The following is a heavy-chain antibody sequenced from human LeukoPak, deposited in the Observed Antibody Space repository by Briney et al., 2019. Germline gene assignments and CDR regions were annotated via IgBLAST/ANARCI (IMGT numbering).Heavy chain of an antibody. J-gene: IGHJ3*02. CDR1: GFTFSSYS. V-gene: IGHV3-48*01. Sequence: GGSLRLSCAASGFTFSSYSMNWVRQAPGKGLEWVSYISSSSSTIYYADSVKGRFTISRDNAQNSPYLQMNSLRAEDTAVYYCAREPRGYAFDIWGQGTMVTVSS. CDR3: AREPRGYAFDI. CDR2: ISSSSSTI.